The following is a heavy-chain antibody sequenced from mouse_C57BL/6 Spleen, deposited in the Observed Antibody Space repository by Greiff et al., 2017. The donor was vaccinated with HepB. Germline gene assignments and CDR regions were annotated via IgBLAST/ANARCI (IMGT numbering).Heavy chain of an antibody. CDR3: SSTIYLWYFDV. D-gene: IGHD5-5*01. CDR1: GYTFTSYW. V-gene: IGHV1-53*01. CDR2: INPSNGGT. J-gene: IGHJ1*03. Sequence: QVQLQQPGTELVKPGASVKLSCKASGYTFTSYWMHWVKQRPGQGLEWIGNINPSNGGTNYNEKFNGKATLTVDKSSRTAYMQLSILTSEETAVSYCSSTIYLWYFDVWGTGTTVTVSS.